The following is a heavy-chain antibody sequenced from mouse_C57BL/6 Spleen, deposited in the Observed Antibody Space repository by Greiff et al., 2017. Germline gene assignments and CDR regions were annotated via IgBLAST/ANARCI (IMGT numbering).Heavy chain of an antibody. Sequence: QVQLQQPGAELVKPGASVKLSCKASGYTFTSYWMHWVKQRPGQGLEWIGMIHPNSGSTNYNEKFKSKATLTVDKSSSTAYMQLSSLTSEASAVEYCSSDDGDSCYAMDYWGQGTSVTVSS. V-gene: IGHV1-64*01. J-gene: IGHJ4*01. CDR3: SSDDGDSCYAMDY. CDR1: GYTFTSYW. CDR2: IHPNSGST. D-gene: IGHD2-3*01.